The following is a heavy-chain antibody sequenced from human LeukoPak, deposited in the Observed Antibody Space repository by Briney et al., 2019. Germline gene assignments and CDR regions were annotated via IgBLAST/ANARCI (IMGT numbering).Heavy chain of an antibody. Sequence: GGSLRLSCAASGFTFSSYAMSWVRQAPGKGLEWVSAISGSGGSTYYADSVKGRFTTSRDNSKNTLYLQMNSLRAEDTAVYYCAKDHYDILTGDAFDIWGQGTMVTVSS. CDR2: ISGSGGST. J-gene: IGHJ3*02. CDR3: AKDHYDILTGDAFDI. D-gene: IGHD3-9*01. CDR1: GFTFSSYA. V-gene: IGHV3-23*01.